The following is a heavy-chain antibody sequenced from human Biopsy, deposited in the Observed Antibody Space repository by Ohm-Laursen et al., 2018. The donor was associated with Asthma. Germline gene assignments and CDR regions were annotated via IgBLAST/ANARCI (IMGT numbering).Heavy chain of an antibody. J-gene: IGHJ4*02. V-gene: IGHV3-21*01. Sequence: SLRLSCAASGFTFSHYNMNWVRQAPGKGLEWVSSITDTSRYIKYADSVKGRFTISRDNAKNSLYLQMNSLRAEGTAVYYCARDGPELPTELDYCGPGTLVTVSS. D-gene: IGHD1-14*01. CDR1: GFTFSHYN. CDR3: ARDGPELPTELDY. CDR2: ITDTSRYI.